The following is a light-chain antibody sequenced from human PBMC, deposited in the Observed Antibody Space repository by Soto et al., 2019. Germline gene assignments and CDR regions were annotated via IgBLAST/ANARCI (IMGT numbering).Light chain of an antibody. Sequence: QSALTQPASVSGSPGQSITISCTGTSSDVGGYNYVSWYQRHPGKAPKLMIYDVSNRPSGVSNRFSGSKSGNTASLTIYGLQAEDEADYHCSSYTSTSIVFGTGTKLTVL. V-gene: IGLV2-14*01. CDR3: SSYTSTSIV. CDR2: DVS. J-gene: IGLJ1*01. CDR1: SSDVGGYNY.